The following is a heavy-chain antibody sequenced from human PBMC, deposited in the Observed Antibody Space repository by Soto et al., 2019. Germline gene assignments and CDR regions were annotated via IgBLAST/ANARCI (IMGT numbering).Heavy chain of an antibody. J-gene: IGHJ5*02. Sequence: LSLTCAISGDSFSSNTPTWNWIRQSPSRGLEWLGRTYYRSKWYSDYAVSVKSRITINADTSKNQFSLQLNSVTPEDTAIYYCTRGGYNWFDPWGQGTLVTVSS. V-gene: IGHV6-1*01. CDR3: TRGGYNWFDP. CDR2: TYYRSKWYS. CDR1: GDSFSSNTPT.